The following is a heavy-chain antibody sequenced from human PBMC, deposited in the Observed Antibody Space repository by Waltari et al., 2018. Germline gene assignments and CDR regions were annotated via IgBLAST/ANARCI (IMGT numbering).Heavy chain of an antibody. Sequence: QVQLQESGPGLVKPSETLSLTCTVSGGSISSYYWSWIRTPPGKGLEWIGYIYYSGSTNYNPSLKSRVTISVDTSKNQFSLKLSSVTAADAAVYYCARSPYCSSTSCSYFDYWGQGTLVTVSS. J-gene: IGHJ4*02. CDR2: IYYSGST. CDR3: ARSPYCSSTSCSYFDY. V-gene: IGHV4-59*01. CDR1: GGSISSYY. D-gene: IGHD2-2*01.